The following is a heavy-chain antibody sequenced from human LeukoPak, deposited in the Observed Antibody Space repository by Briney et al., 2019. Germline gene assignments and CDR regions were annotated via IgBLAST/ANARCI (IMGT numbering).Heavy chain of an antibody. CDR2: IRSSGSTI. CDR3: ARVLGRVGASFYYYGMDV. J-gene: IGHJ6*02. D-gene: IGHD1-26*01. CDR1: GFTFSDYY. Sequence: PGGSLRLSCAASGFTFSDYYMSWIRQAPGKGLEWVSYIRSSGSTIYYADSVKGRFTISRDNAKNSLYLQMNSLRAEDTAVYYCARVLGRVGASFYYYGMDVWGQGTTVTVSS. V-gene: IGHV3-11*01.